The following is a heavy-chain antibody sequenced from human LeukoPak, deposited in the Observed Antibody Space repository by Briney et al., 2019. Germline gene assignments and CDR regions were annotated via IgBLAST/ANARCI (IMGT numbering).Heavy chain of an antibody. J-gene: IGHJ4*02. CDR3: AKDGQEWWELLASFDY. V-gene: IGHV3-23*01. D-gene: IGHD2-15*01. Sequence: PGGSLRLSCAASGFTFSSYAMSWVRQAPGKGLEWVSAISGSGGSTYYADSVKGRFTISRDNSKNTLYLQMNSLRAEATAVYYCAKDGQEWWELLASFDYWGQGTLVTVSS. CDR2: ISGSGGST. CDR1: GFTFSSYA.